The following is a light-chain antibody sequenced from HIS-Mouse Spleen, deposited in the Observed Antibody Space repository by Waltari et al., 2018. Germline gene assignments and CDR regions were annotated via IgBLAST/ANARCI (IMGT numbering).Light chain of an antibody. CDR3: AAWDDSLSGPV. Sequence: QSVLTQPPSASGTPGQRVTIPCSGSSSNIGSTSVYWYQPLPGTAPKLLIYRNNQRPSGVPDRFSGSKSGTSASLAISGLRSEDEADYYCAAWDDSLSGPVFGGGTKLTVL. CDR1: SSNIGSTS. CDR2: RNN. J-gene: IGLJ3*02. V-gene: IGLV1-47*01.